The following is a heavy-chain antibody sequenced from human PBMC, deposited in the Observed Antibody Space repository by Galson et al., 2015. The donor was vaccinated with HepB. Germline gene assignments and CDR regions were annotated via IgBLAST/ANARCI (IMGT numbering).Heavy chain of an antibody. CDR3: ARARGSYGAFDI. J-gene: IGHJ3*02. Sequence: SLRLSCAASGFTFSSYGMHWVRQAPGKGLEWVAVIWYDGSNKYYADSVKGRFTISRDNSKNTLYLQMNSLRAEGTGVYYCARARGSYGAFDIWGQGTMVTVSS. D-gene: IGHD1-26*01. V-gene: IGHV3-33*01. CDR2: IWYDGSNK. CDR1: GFTFSSYG.